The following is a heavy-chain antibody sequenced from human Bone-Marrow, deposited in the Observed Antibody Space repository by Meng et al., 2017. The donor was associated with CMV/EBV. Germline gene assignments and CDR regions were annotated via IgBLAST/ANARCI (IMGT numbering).Heavy chain of an antibody. Sequence: GSLRLSCAVYGGSFSGYYWSWIRQPPGEGLEWIGEINHSGSTNYNPSLKSRVTISVDTSKNQFSLKLSSVTAADTAVYYCARGRHFRYYYDSSGYYYFDYWGQGTLVTVSS. J-gene: IGHJ4*02. D-gene: IGHD3-22*01. CDR3: ARGRHFRYYYDSSGYYYFDY. CDR2: INHSGST. CDR1: GGSFSGYY. V-gene: IGHV4-34*01.